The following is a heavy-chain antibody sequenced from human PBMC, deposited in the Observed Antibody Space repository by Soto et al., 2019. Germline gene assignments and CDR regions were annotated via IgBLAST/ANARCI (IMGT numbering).Heavy chain of an antibody. Sequence: QVQLVESGGGVVQPGRSLRLSCAASGYTFSSYAMHWVRQAPGMGLEWVAVISYDGSNKYYADSVKGRFTISRDNSKNTLYLQMNSLRAEDTAVYYCSREEYCSGGSCYKFGFDYWGQGTLVTVSS. CDR2: ISYDGSNK. J-gene: IGHJ4*02. V-gene: IGHV3-30-3*01. CDR3: SREEYCSGGSCYKFGFDY. CDR1: GYTFSSYA. D-gene: IGHD2-15*01.